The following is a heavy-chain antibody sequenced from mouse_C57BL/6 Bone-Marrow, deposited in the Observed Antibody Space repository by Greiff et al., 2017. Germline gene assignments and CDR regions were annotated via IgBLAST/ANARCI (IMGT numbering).Heavy chain of an antibody. CDR3: AREDYYGRSYGYFDY. J-gene: IGHJ2*01. D-gene: IGHD1-1*01. V-gene: IGHV1-50*01. Sequence: VKLQQPGAELVKPGASVKMSCKASGYTFTSYWMQWVKQRPGQGLEWIGEIDPSDSYTNYNQKFKGKATLTVDTSSSTAYMQLSSLRSEDSAVYDCAREDYYGRSYGYFDYWGQGTTLTVSS. CDR2: IDPSDSYT. CDR1: GYTFTSYW.